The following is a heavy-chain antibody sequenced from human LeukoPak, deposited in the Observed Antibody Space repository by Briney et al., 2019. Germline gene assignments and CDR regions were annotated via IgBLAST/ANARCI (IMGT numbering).Heavy chain of an antibody. Sequence: SETLSLTCTVSGGSISSGDYYWSWIRQPPGKGLEWIGYIYYSGSTYYNPSLKSRVTISVDTSKNQFSLKLTSVTAADTAIYYCAREAPSTWYNWLDPWGQGTLVTVSS. CDR3: AREAPSTWYNWLDP. CDR1: GGSISSGDYY. J-gene: IGHJ5*02. CDR2: IYYSGST. V-gene: IGHV4-30-4*01. D-gene: IGHD6-13*01.